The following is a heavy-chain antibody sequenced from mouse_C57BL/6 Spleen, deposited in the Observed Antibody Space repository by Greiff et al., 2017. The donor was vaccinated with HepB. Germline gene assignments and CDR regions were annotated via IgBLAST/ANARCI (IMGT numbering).Heavy chain of an antibody. CDR3: ARNYGSSPSWYFDV. Sequence: VQLQQSGAELVRPGSSVKLSCKASGYTFTSYWMHWVKQRPIQGLEWIGNIDPSDSETHYNQKFKDKATLTVDKSSSTAYMQLSSLTSEDSAVYYCARNYGSSPSWYFDVWGTGTTVTVSS. CDR2: IDPSDSET. CDR1: GYTFTSYW. D-gene: IGHD1-1*01. J-gene: IGHJ1*03. V-gene: IGHV1-52*01.